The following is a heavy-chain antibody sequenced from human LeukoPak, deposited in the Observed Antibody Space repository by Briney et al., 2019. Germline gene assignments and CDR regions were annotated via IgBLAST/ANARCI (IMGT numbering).Heavy chain of an antibody. J-gene: IGHJ4*02. CDR1: GGSISSHY. CDR3: ARHEAMAADFDY. D-gene: IGHD5-18*01. CDR2: IYYSGST. V-gene: IGHV4-59*08. Sequence: KPSETLSLTCTVSGGSISSHYWSWIRQPPGKGLEWIGYIYYSGSTNYNPSLKSRVTISVDTSKNQFSLKLSSVTAADTAVYYCARHEAMAADFDYWGQGTLVTVSS.